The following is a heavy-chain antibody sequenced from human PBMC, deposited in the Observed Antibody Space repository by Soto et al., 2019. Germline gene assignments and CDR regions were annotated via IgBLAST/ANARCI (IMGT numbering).Heavy chain of an antibody. CDR3: AKDLYDIPSPSFDY. J-gene: IGHJ4*02. CDR2: ISGSGGST. V-gene: IGHV3-23*01. D-gene: IGHD3-9*01. CDR1: GFTFTSFA. Sequence: PGGSLRLSCAASGFTFTSFAVSWVRQAPGKGLEWVSAISGSGGSTYYADSVKGRFTISRDNSKNTLYLQMNSLRAEDTAVYYCAKDLYDIPSPSFDYWGQGTLVTVSS.